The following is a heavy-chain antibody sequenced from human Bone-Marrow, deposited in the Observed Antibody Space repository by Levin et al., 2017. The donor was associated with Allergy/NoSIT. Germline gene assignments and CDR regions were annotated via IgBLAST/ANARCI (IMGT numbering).Heavy chain of an antibody. Sequence: GASVKVSCAASGFTFITHAMSWVRQAPGKGLEWVSGITTHGRNTYYADSVKGRFTISRDDSKNTLYLQMNSLRAEDTAVYYCAREGWDYWGRGTLVTVSS. J-gene: IGHJ4*02. CDR1: GFTFITHA. CDR2: ITTHGRNT. CDR3: AREGWDY. V-gene: IGHV3-23*01.